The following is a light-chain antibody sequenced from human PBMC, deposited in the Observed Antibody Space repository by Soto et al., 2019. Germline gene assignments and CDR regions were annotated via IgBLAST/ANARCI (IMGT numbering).Light chain of an antibody. CDR1: QSVSSNF. J-gene: IGKJ3*01. CDR3: QQYGSSPFT. Sequence: EIVLTQSPGTLSLSPGEGATLSCRASQSVSSNFLAWYQQKPGQAPRLLIYAASSRATGISDRFSGSGSETVFTFTIRRLEPEDFAVYYCQQYGSSPFTFGPGTKVDLK. CDR2: AAS. V-gene: IGKV3-20*01.